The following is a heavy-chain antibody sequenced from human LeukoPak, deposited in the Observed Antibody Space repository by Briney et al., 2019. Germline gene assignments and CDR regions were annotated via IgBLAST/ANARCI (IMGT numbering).Heavy chain of an antibody. CDR2: ANAEANYA. Sequence: GGSLRLSCAASGFTFSKSWMTWVRQAPGKGPEWLGHANAEANYAGHAEAVGGRIAITRNNTRDSLYPQMNRLSVDDTAVYYCARGSYGYNSLDDWGQGTLVTISS. CDR1: GFTFSKSW. CDR3: ARGSYGYNSLDD. V-gene: IGHV3-7*01. D-gene: IGHD5-24*01. J-gene: IGHJ4*02.